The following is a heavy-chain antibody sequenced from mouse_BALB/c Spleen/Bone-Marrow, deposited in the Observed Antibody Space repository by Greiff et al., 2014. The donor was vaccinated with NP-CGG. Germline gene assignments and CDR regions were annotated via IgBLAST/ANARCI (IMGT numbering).Heavy chain of an antibody. D-gene: IGHD2-4*01. Sequence: EVQLQQSGAELVKPGASVKLSCTASGFNIKDIYMHWVKQRPEQGLEWIGRIDPANGNTKYDPKFQGKATITADTSSNTAYLQLSSLTSEDTAVYYCARYDYGWYFSVWGAGTTVNVTS. CDR1: GFNIKDIY. CDR2: IDPANGNT. CDR3: ARYDYGWYFSV. J-gene: IGHJ1*01. V-gene: IGHV14-3*02.